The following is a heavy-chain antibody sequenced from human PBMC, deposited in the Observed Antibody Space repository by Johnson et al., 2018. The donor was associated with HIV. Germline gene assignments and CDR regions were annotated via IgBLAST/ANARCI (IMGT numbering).Heavy chain of an antibody. V-gene: IGHV3-30*04. D-gene: IGHD3-16*01. CDR2: ISYDGSNK. CDR1: GFTFSSYA. Sequence: QVQLVESGGGVVQPGRSLRLSCAASGFTFSSYAMHWVRQAPGKGLEWVAVISYDGSNKYYADSVKGRFTISRDNSKNTLYLQMNSLRADDTAIYYCAKGLGGWGTNDAFDIWGQGTKVTVSS. CDR3: AKGLGGWGTNDAFDI. J-gene: IGHJ3*02.